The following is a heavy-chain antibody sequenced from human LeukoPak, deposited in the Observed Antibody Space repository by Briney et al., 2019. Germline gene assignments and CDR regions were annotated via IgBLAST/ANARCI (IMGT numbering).Heavy chain of an antibody. CDR3: ARHFLRGGGTAMVEYFDY. J-gene: IGHJ4*02. Sequence: PSETLSLTCTVSGGSISSYYWSWIRQPPGKGLEWIGYIYYSGSTNYNPSLKSRVTTSVDTSKNQFSLKLSSVTAADTAVYYCARHFLRGGGTAMVEYFDYWGQGTLVTVSS. V-gene: IGHV4-59*08. CDR1: GGSISSYY. D-gene: IGHD5-18*01. CDR2: IYYSGST.